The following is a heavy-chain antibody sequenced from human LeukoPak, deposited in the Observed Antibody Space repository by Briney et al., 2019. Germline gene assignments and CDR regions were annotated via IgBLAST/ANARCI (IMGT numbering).Heavy chain of an antibody. D-gene: IGHD3-3*01. V-gene: IGHV4-31*03. CDR3: ARGNTILEDY. CDR1: GGSISSGGYY. J-gene: IGHJ4*02. Sequence: PSQTLSLTCTVSGGSISSGGYYWSWIRQHPGKGLEWIGYIYYSGSTYYNPSLKSRVTISVDTSKNQSSLKLSSVTAADTAVYYCARGNTILEDYWGQGTLVTVSS. CDR2: IYYSGST.